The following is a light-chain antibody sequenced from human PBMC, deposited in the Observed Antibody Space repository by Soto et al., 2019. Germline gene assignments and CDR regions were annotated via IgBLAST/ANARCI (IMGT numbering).Light chain of an antibody. J-gene: IGLJ2*01. Sequence: QSALTQPASVSGSPGQSITISCTGTSSDVGGYNYVSWYQQHPGKAPKLMIYDDSNRPSGVSNRFSGSKSGNTASLTISGLQAEDEADYYCSSYTGSSTHVVFGGGTKLTVL. CDR1: SSDVGGYNY. CDR2: DDS. V-gene: IGLV2-14*01. CDR3: SSYTGSSTHVV.